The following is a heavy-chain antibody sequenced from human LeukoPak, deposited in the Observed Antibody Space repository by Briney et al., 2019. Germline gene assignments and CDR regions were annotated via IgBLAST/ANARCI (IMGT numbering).Heavy chain of an antibody. J-gene: IGHJ4*02. Sequence: SGGSLRLSCAASGFTFSSYAMHWVRQAPGKGLEWVAVIWYDGSNKYYADSVKGRFTISRDNSKNTLYLQMNSLRAEDTAVYYCARVTGYPYYFDYWGQGTLVTVSS. D-gene: IGHD3-9*01. CDR1: GFTFSSYA. V-gene: IGHV3-33*08. CDR3: ARVTGYPYYFDY. CDR2: IWYDGSNK.